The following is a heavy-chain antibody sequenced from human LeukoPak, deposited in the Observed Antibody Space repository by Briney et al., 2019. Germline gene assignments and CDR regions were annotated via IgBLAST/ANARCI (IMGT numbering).Heavy chain of an antibody. CDR1: GGSFSGYY. V-gene: IGHV4-34*01. Sequence: KASETLSLTCAVYGGSFSGYYWSWIRQPPGKGLEWIGEINHSGSTNHNPSLKSRVTISVDTSKNQFSLKLSSVTAADTAVYYCARGCNPRGAFDIWGQGTMVTVSS. CDR2: INHSGST. CDR3: ARGCNPRGAFDI. J-gene: IGHJ3*02.